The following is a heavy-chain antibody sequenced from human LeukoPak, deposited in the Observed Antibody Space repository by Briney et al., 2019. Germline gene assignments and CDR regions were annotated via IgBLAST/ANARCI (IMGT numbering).Heavy chain of an antibody. CDR3: ARDSHFYDSSQSGAGYMGV. CDR1: GYTFTSYA. D-gene: IGHD3-22*01. V-gene: IGHV7-4-1*02. Sequence: GASVKVSCKASGYTFTSYAMNWVRQAPGQGLEWMGWINTNTGNPTYAQGFTGRFVFSLDTSVSTAYLQISSLKAEDTAVYYCARDSHFYDSSQSGAGYMGVWGKGTTVTVSS. J-gene: IGHJ6*03. CDR2: INTNTGNP.